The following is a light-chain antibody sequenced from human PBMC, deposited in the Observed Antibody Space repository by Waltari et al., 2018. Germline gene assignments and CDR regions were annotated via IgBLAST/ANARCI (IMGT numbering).Light chain of an antibody. Sequence: QSALTQPAAVSGSPGQSVTISCTGASSDIWRYDIFLWYQQHPGNAPKLVISDVSKRPSGVSDRFSGSKSGDTASLTISGLQFEDEADYYCCSYAGNYVWVFGGGTRLTVL. CDR3: CSYAGNYVWV. V-gene: IGLV2-23*02. CDR1: SSDIWRYDI. CDR2: DVS. J-gene: IGLJ3*02.